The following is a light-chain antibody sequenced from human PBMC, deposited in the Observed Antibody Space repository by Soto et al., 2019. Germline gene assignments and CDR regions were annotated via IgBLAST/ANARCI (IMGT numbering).Light chain of an antibody. CDR2: GAS. V-gene: IGKV3-20*01. Sequence: DIVLTQSPGTLSLSPGERATLSCRASQNVKNNYLAWYQQKPGQAPRLLIRGASSRAAGLPDRFSGSGSGTALTLTISRLEPEDFALYYCQQYGSSPGTFGQGTKLEIK. CDR3: QQYGSSPGT. J-gene: IGKJ2*01. CDR1: QNVKNNY.